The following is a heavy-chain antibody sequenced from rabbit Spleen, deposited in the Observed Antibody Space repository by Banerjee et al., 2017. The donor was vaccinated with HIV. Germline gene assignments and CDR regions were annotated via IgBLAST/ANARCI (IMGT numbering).Heavy chain of an antibody. J-gene: IGHJ4*01. CDR2: INIVTGKS. CDR3: ARGDNSGYAGYGL. D-gene: IGHD6-1*01. V-gene: IGHV1S45*01. CDR1: GVSFSDKDV. Sequence: EQLEESGGGLVKPEGSLTLTCKASGVSFSDKDVMCWVRQAPGKGLEWIACINIVTGKSVYASWAKGRFIMSRTSSTTVFLQMTSLTAADTATYFCARGDNSGYAGYGLWGPGTQVTVS.